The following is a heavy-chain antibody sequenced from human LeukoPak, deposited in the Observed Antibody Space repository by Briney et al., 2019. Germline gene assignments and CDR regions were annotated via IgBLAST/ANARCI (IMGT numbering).Heavy chain of an antibody. CDR1: GFTFSSYA. CDR2: ISGSGGST. V-gene: IGHV3-23*01. D-gene: IGHD6-19*01. J-gene: IGHJ5*02. Sequence: GGSLRLSCAASGFTFSSYAMSWVRQAPGKGLEWVSAISGSGGSTYYADSVKGRFTISRDNSKNTLYLQMNSLRAEDTAVYYCARDRVAVAAPNSERPWAAWFDPWGQGTLVTVSS. CDR3: ARDRVAVAAPNSERPWAAWFDP.